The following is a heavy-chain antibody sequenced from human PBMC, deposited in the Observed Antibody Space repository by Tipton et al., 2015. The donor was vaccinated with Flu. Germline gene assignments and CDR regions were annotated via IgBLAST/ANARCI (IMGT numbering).Heavy chain of an antibody. D-gene: IGHD1-26*01. J-gene: IGHJ4*02. CDR3: ARYGSYFEY. CDR1: GGSISSGTYY. CDR2: ISTSGST. V-gene: IGHV4-61*02. Sequence: GLVKPSQTLSLTCSVSGGSISSGTYYWSWIRQPAGKGLEWIGRISTSGSTNYNPSLQSRVTISVDWSKNQFSLKVSSVTAADTAVYYCARYGSYFEYWGQGTLVTVSS.